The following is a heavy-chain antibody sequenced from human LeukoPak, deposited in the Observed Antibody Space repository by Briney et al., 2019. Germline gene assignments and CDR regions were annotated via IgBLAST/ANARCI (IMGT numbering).Heavy chain of an antibody. J-gene: IGHJ3*02. CDR3: SSRTTDSSASSVGENETFDI. V-gene: IGHV4-39*01. CDR2: LYYSGHT. D-gene: IGHD3-22*01. Sequence: SETLSLTCTVSGVSISSSSYYWGWIRQPPGKGLEWIGSLYYSGHTYYNPSLKSRVTISVDTSKNQFSLRLTSVSAADTAVYYRSSRTTDSSASSVGENETFDIWGQGTMVTVSS. CDR1: GVSISSSSYY.